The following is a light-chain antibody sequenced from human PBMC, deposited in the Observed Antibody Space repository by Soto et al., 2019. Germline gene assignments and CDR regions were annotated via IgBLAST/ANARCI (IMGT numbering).Light chain of an antibody. V-gene: IGKV3-15*01. Sequence: EIVMTQSPATLSVSPGERATLPCRASQSVNKNLAWYQQKPGQAPSLLIYGASTSATVIPPRFSGSGSGTEFTHTISSLQSEDFAIYYCQQYNDWPYTFGQGTKLEI. CDR3: QQYNDWPYT. J-gene: IGKJ2*01. CDR2: GAS. CDR1: QSVNKN.